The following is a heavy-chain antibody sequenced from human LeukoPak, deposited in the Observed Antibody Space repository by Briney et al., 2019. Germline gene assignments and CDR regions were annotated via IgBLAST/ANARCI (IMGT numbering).Heavy chain of an antibody. CDR3: ARDGSGSFDY. J-gene: IGHJ4*02. Sequence: SETLSLTCTVSGGSISSYYWSWIRQPPGKGLEWIGSIYYSGSTNYNPSLKSRVTISVDTSKNQFSLKLSSVTAADTAVYYCARDGSGSFDYWGQGTLVTVSS. CDR2: IYYSGST. CDR1: GGSISSYY. V-gene: IGHV4-59*01. D-gene: IGHD3-3*01.